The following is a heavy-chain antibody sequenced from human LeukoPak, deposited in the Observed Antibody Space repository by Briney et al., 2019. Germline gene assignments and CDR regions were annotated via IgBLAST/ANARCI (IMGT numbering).Heavy chain of an antibody. J-gene: IGHJ6*03. CDR3: ARGVVVPAAQRYYMDV. Sequence: SETLSLTCTVSGGSIITTNYYWSWIRQPAGKGLEWIGRIYTSGSTNYNPSLKSRVTMSVDTSKNQFSLKLSSVTAADTAVYYCARGVVVPAAQRYYMDVWGKGTTVTVSS. CDR1: GGSIITTNYY. D-gene: IGHD2-2*01. V-gene: IGHV4-61*02. CDR2: IYTSGST.